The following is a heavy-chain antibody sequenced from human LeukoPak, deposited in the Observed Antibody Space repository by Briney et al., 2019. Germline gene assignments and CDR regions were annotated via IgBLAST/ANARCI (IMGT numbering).Heavy chain of an antibody. V-gene: IGHV3-7*02. D-gene: IGHD3-22*01. J-gene: IGHJ4*02. CDR3: ARGGDSSGYYYCDQ. CDR1: GFTFSSYR. Sequence: GGSLRLSCAASGFTFSSYRMSWVRQAPGKGLEWVANIKQDGSEKYYVDSVKGRFTISRDNAKNSLYLQMNSLRAEDTAVYYCARGGDSSGYYYCDQWGQGTLVTVSS. CDR2: IKQDGSEK.